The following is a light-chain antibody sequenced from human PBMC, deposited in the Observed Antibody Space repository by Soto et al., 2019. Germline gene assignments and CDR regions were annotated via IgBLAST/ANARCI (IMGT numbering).Light chain of an antibody. CDR1: QSVSSSY. V-gene: IGKV3-20*01. CDR2: SAV. CDR3: QQYGSSLTWT. J-gene: IGKJ1*01. Sequence: VLTKPPGTLSLSQGERATLSCRASQSVSSSYLACHQQKPGHAPRLIMYSAVTWASGIPPRFSGGGSGTDFTLTISRLEPEDFAVYYCQQYGSSLTWTFGQGAK.